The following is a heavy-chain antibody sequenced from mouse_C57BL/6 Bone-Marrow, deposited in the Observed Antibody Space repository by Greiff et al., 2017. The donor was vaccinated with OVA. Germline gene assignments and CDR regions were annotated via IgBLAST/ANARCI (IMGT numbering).Heavy chain of an antibody. CDR3: ERDLVWLDAKYY. D-gene: IGHD2-10*02. V-gene: IGHV5-4*01. J-gene: IGHJ4*01. Sequence: EVKLVESGGGLVKPGGSLKLSCAASGFTFSSYAMSWVRQTPEKRLEWVATISDGGSYTYYPDNVKGRFTISRDNAKNNLYLQMSHLKSEDPAIYYCERDLVWLDAKYYWGQGTTVTVSS. CDR1: GFTFSSYA. CDR2: ISDGGSYT.